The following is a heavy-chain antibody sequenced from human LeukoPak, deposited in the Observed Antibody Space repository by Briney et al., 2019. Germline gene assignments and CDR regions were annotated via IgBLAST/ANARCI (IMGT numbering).Heavy chain of an antibody. D-gene: IGHD6-19*01. CDR2: ISYDGSNK. J-gene: IGHJ4*02. V-gene: IGHV3-30*04. CDR3: ARGSAWYRYGIDY. Sequence: PGRSLRLSCAASGFTFSSYAMHWVRQAPGKGLEWVAVISYDGSNKYYADSVKGRFTISRDNSKNTLYLQMNSLRAEDTAVYYCARGSAWYRYGIDYWGQGTLVTVSS. CDR1: GFTFSSYA.